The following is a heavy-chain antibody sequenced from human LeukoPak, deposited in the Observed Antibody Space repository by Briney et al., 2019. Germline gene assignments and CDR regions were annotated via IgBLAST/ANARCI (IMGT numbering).Heavy chain of an antibody. D-gene: IGHD6-13*01. Sequence: ASVKVSCKASGGTFSTYAISWVRQAPGQGPEWVGRIVPILGTANYAQNFQGRVTITADRSTTTAYMELSSLRSEDTAVYYCARVPQGSSWPYYFDYWGQGTLVTVSS. CDR1: GGTFSTYA. J-gene: IGHJ4*02. CDR3: ARVPQGSSWPYYFDY. V-gene: IGHV1-69*04. CDR2: IVPILGTA.